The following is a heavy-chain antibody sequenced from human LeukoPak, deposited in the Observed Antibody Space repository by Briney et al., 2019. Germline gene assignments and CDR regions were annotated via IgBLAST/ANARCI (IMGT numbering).Heavy chain of an antibody. Sequence: GGSLRLSCAASGFTFSSYAMSWVRQAPGKGLEWVSAISGSGGSTYYADSVKVRFTISRDNSKNTLYLQMNSLRAEDTAVYYCAKGTGEVVRGVISTHPFYYWGQGTLVTVSS. CDR3: AKGTGEVVRGVISTHPFYY. CDR2: ISGSGGST. J-gene: IGHJ4*02. V-gene: IGHV3-23*01. D-gene: IGHD3-10*01. CDR1: GFTFSSYA.